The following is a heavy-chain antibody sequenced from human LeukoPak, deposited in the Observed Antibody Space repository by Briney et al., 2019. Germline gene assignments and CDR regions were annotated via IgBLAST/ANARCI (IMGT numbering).Heavy chain of an antibody. Sequence: ASVKVSCKASGYTFTSYGISWVRQAPGQGLEWMGWISTYNGNTNYAQKLQGRVTMTTDTSTSTASMELRSLRSDDTAVYYCAREGSSGWYDYYYYGMDVWGQGTTVTVSS. D-gene: IGHD6-19*01. CDR3: AREGSSGWYDYYYYGMDV. CDR2: ISTYNGNT. CDR1: GYTFTSYG. V-gene: IGHV1-18*01. J-gene: IGHJ6*02.